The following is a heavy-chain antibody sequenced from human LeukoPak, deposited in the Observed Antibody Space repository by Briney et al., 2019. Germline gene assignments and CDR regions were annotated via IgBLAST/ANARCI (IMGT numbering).Heavy chain of an antibody. CDR2: IYYSGST. J-gene: IGHJ6*03. CDR3: ARTTEGYCRGRSCYSYYYYMDV. V-gene: IGHV4-34*01. D-gene: IGHD2-15*01. Sequence: PSETLSLTCAVYGGSFSGYYWGWIRQPPGKGLEWIGSIYYSGSTYYNPSLKSRVTISVDTSKNQFSLKLSSVTAADTAVYCARTTEGYCRGRSCYSYYYYMDVWGKGTTVTVSS. CDR1: GGSFSGYY.